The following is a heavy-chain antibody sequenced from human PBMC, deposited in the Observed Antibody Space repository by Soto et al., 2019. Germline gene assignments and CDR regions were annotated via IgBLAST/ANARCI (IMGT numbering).Heavy chain of an antibody. V-gene: IGHV5-51*01. CDR2: IYPGDSDT. J-gene: IGHJ6*02. D-gene: IGHD6-13*01. Sequence: GESLKISCKGSGYSFTNYWIGWVRQMPGKGLEWMGIIYPGDSDTRYSPSFQGQVTISADKSISTAYLQWSSLKATGTAMYYCARFPASPRRSSSFYLNYYGMDVWGQGTTVTVSS. CDR1: GYSFTNYW. CDR3: ARFPASPRRSSSFYLNYYGMDV.